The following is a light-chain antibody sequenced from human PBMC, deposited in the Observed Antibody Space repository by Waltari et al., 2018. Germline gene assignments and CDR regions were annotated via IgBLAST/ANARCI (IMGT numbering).Light chain of an antibody. CDR1: TSDLGNHDY. J-gene: IGLJ2*01. Sequence: QSALTQPASVSGSPGPSITISCTGPTSDLGNHDYVSWYQQHPGNAPKLLIYEGTNRPSGVSTRFSGSKSGSTASLTISGLQADDEAHYYCSSYTGSTTLLVFGGGTDLTVL. CDR2: EGT. CDR3: SSYTGSTTLLV. V-gene: IGLV2-14*01.